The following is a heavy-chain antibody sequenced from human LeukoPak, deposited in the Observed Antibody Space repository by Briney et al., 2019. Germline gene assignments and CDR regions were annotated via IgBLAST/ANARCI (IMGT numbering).Heavy chain of an antibody. V-gene: IGHV1-69*13. CDR1: GGTFSSYA. J-gene: IGHJ6*02. CDR2: IIPIFGTA. CDR3: ARGGNTSDLYYGMDV. D-gene: IGHD6-25*01. Sequence: SVKVSCKASGGTFSSYALSWVRQAPGQGLEWMGRIIPIFGTANYAQKFQGRVTITADESTSTAYMELSSLRSEDTAIYYCARGGNTSDLYYGMDVWGQGTTVTVSS.